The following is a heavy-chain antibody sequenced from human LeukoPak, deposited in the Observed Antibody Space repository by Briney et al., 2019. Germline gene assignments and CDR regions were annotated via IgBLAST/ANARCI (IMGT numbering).Heavy chain of an antibody. D-gene: IGHD3-9*01. CDR3: AREEAHYDILTGYLYYFDY. Sequence: SETLSLTCTVSGGSISSYYWSWIRQPAGKGLEWIGRIYTSGSTNYNPSLKSRVTMSVDTSKNQFSLKLSSVTAADTAVYYCAREEAHYDILTGYLYYFDYWGQGTLVTVSS. V-gene: IGHV4-4*07. CDR2: IYTSGST. CDR1: GGSISSYY. J-gene: IGHJ4*02.